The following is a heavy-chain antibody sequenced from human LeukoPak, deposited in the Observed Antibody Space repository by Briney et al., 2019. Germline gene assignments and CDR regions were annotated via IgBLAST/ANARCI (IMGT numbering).Heavy chain of an antibody. CDR3: ARGRDSDFDY. CDR1: GGSISSGGYS. Sequence: SQTLSLTCAVSGGSISSGGYSWSWIRQPPGKGLEWIGYIYHSGSTYYNPSLKSRVTTSVDRSKNQFSLKLSSVTAADTAVYYCARGRDSDFDYWGQGTLVTVSS. CDR2: IYHSGST. V-gene: IGHV4-30-2*01. J-gene: IGHJ4*02.